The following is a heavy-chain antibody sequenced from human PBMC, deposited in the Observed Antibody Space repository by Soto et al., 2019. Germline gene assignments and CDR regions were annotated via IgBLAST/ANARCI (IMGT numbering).Heavy chain of an antibody. V-gene: IGHV4-59*08. J-gene: IGHJ4*02. CDR3: ASAREAPLDFDY. D-gene: IGHD2-15*01. CDR1: GGSISSYY. Sequence: PSETLSLTCTVSGGSISSYYWSWIRQPPGKGLEWIGYIYYSGSTNYNPSLKSRVTISVDTSKNQFSLKLSSVTAADTAVYYCASAREAPLDFDYWGQGTLVTVSS. CDR2: IYYSGST.